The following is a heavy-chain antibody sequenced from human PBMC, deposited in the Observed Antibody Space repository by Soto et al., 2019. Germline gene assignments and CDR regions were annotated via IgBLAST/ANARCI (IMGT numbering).Heavy chain of an antibody. J-gene: IGHJ6*02. V-gene: IGHV4-31*03. D-gene: IGHD3-10*01. CDR1: GGSISSGGYY. Sequence: QVQLQESGPGLVKPSQTLSLTCTVSGGSISSGGYYWSWIRQHPGKGLEWIGYIYSSGSTYYNPSIKLRVTISVDTSKNQFSLKLSSVTAADTAVYYCAALGSGSYYYYYYGMDVWGQGTTVTVSS. CDR2: IYSSGST. CDR3: AALGSGSYYYYYYGMDV.